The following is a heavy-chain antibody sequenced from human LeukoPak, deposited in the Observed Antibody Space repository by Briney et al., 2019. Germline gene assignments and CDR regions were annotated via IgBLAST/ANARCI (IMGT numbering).Heavy chain of an antibody. D-gene: IGHD2-2*01. CDR3: ARRWGYCSSTSCYGLYYFDY. Sequence: PGESLKISCKGSGYSFTSYWIGWVRQMPGKGLDWMGIIYPGDSDTRYSPSFQGQVTISADKSISTAYLQWSSLKPSDTAMYYCARRWGYCSSTSCYGLYYFDYWGQGTLVTVSS. CDR2: IYPGDSDT. J-gene: IGHJ4*02. CDR1: GYSFTSYW. V-gene: IGHV5-51*01.